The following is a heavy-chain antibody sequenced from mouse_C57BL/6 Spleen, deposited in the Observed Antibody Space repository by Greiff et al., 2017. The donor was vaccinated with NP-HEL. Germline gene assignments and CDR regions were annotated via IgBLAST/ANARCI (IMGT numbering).Heavy chain of an antibody. Sequence: EVQLVESGGDLVKPGGSLKLSCAASGFTFSSYGMSWVRQTPDKRLEWVATISSGGSYTYYPDSVKGRFTISRDNAKNTLYLQMSSLKSEDTAMYYCAREFTTYFDYWGQGTTLTVSS. V-gene: IGHV5-6*01. CDR2: ISSGGSYT. J-gene: IGHJ2*01. D-gene: IGHD2-12*01. CDR1: GFTFSSYG. CDR3: AREFTTYFDY.